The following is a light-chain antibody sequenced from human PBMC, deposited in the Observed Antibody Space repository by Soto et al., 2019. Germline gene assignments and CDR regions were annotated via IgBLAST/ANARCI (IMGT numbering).Light chain of an antibody. CDR2: DAS. CDR1: QSISSY. CDR3: HQRSNWPPFT. J-gene: IGKJ4*01. V-gene: IGKV3-11*01. Sequence: EVVLTQSPDTLSLPPGERATLSCRASQSISSYLAWYQQKPGQAPRLLIYDASSRATGIPARFSGSGSGTDFTLTISSLEPEDFAVYYCHQRSNWPPFTIGGGTKVDIK.